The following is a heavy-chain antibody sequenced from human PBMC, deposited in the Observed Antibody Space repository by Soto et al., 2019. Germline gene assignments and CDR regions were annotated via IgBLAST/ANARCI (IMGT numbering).Heavy chain of an antibody. V-gene: IGHV1-8*01. CDR2: MNPNSGNT. CDR3: ATVGYCISTSCPPNYYGMDV. D-gene: IGHD2-2*01. J-gene: IGHJ6*02. Sequence: ASVKVSCKASGYTFTSYDINWVRQATGQGLEWMGWMNPNSGNTGYAQKFQGRVTMTRNTSISTAYMELSSLRSEDTAVYYCATVGYCISTSCPPNYYGMDVWGQGTMVTVSS. CDR1: GYTFTSYD.